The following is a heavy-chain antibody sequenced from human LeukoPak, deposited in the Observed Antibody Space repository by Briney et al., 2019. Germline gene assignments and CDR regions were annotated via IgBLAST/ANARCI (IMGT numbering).Heavy chain of an antibody. CDR1: GFIFSNFD. CDR2: ILAGGDRT. Sequence: GGSLRLSCAASGFIFSNFDMRWVRQAPGTGLEWVSTILAGGDRTFYADSVKGRFTISRDNSKNTLFLQMSGLRAEDTAVYYCSGIFRSNYFDPRGQGTLVTVSS. D-gene: IGHD3-3*01. CDR3: SGIFRSNYFDP. J-gene: IGHJ5*02. V-gene: IGHV3-23*01.